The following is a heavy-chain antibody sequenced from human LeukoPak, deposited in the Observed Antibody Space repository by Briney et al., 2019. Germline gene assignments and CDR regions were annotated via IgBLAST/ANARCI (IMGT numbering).Heavy chain of an antibody. CDR3: AKDRRSSTGLDY. V-gene: IGHV3-30*18. CDR1: GFTFSSYG. CDR2: ISYDGSNK. D-gene: IGHD1-14*01. J-gene: IGHJ4*02. Sequence: GRSLRLSCAASGFTFSSYGMHWVRQAPGKGLEWVAVISYDGSNKYYADSVKGRFTISRDNSKNTLYLQMNSLRAEDTAVYYCAKDRRSSTGLDYWGQGTLVTVSS.